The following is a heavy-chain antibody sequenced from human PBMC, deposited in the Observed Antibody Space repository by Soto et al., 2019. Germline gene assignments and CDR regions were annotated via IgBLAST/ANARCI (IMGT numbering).Heavy chain of an antibody. D-gene: IGHD5-12*01. CDR3: ARFASRDGYNYYYYYGMDV. CDR2: INPSGGST. V-gene: IGHV1-46*01. CDR1: GYTFTSYY. Sequence: ASVKVSCKASGYTFTSYYMHWVRQAPGQGLEWMGIINPSGGSTSYAQKFQGRVTMTRDTSTSTVYMELSSLRSEDTAVYYCARFASRDGYNYYYYYGMDVWGQGTTVTV. J-gene: IGHJ6*02.